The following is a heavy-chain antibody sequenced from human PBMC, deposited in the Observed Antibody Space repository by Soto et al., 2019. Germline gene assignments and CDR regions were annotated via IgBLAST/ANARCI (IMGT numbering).Heavy chain of an antibody. CDR2: AYYRSRWIY. Sequence: SETLSLTCAISGDSVSNNGATWNWIRQSPSRGLEWLGRAYYRSRWIYDYAMSVKSRISINPDTSKNQVSLQLNSVTPADTAVYYCATGAAGVAAHVIWGQGTLVTVSS. CDR1: GDSVSNNGAT. D-gene: IGHD6-6*01. CDR3: ATGAAGVAAHVI. J-gene: IGHJ4*02. V-gene: IGHV6-1*01.